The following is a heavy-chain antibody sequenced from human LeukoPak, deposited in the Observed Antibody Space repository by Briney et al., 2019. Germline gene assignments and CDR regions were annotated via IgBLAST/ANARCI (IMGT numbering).Heavy chain of an antibody. CDR2: MNPNSGNT. Sequence: GASVKVSCKASGGTFSSYAISWVRQATGQGLEWMGWMNPNSGNTGYAQKFQGRVTMTRNTSISTAYMELSSLRSEDTAVYYCARGSSGWTRYYYYYYYMDVWGKGTTVTVSS. J-gene: IGHJ6*03. D-gene: IGHD6-19*01. CDR1: GGTFSSYA. CDR3: ARGSSGWTRYYYYYYYMDV. V-gene: IGHV1-8*02.